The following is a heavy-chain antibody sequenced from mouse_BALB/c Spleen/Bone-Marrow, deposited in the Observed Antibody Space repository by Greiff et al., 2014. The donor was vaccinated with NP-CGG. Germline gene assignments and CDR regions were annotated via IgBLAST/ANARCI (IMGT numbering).Heavy chain of an antibody. V-gene: IGHV1S81*02. J-gene: IGHJ1*01. CDR3: TRSNYGYWYFDV. CDR1: GYTFTSYY. CDR2: INPINGGT. Sequence: VQLQQSGAELVKPGASVKLSCKASGYTFTSYYMYWVRQRPGQGLEWIGEINPINGGTNFSEKFKSRATLTVDKSSSTALMQLSTLTPEDSAVYYCTRSNYGYWYFDVWGAGTTVTVSS. D-gene: IGHD1-1*01.